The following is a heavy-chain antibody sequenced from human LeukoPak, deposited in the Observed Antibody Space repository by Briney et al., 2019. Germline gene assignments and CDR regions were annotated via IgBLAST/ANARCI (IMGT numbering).Heavy chain of an antibody. CDR3: ARIRSSSSFLRVFDI. CDR2: IDHRGNT. Sequence: SETLSLTCAVYAGSFSGYYWSWIRQPPGKGLEWIGEIDHRGNTNYNPSLQSRVTISVDTSKNQFSLRLTSLTAVDTTVYHCARIRSSSSFLRVFDIWGQGTMVTVSS. J-gene: IGHJ3*02. CDR1: AGSFSGYY. D-gene: IGHD2/OR15-2a*01. V-gene: IGHV4-34*01.